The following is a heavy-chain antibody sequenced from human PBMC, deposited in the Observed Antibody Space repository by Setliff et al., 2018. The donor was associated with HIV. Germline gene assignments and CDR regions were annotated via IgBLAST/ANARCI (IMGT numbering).Heavy chain of an antibody. V-gene: IGHV4-39*01. CDR3: ARQSCGSGGSCYPWFDP. J-gene: IGHJ5*02. CDR2: ISYSGST. D-gene: IGHD2-15*01. Sequence: SETLSLTCTASGVSISSRSYYWGWIRQPPGKGLEWIGSISYSGSTYDNPSLKSRVTISVDTSKNQFSLKLSSVTAADTAVYYCARQSCGSGGSCYPWFDPWGQGTLVTVSS. CDR1: GVSISSRSYY.